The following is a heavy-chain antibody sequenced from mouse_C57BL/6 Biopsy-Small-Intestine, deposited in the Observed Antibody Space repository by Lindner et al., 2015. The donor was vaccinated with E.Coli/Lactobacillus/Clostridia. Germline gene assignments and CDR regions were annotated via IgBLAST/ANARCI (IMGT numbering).Heavy chain of an antibody. V-gene: IGHV5-4*01. CDR3: ARDGYYLANWED. J-gene: IGHJ2*01. Sequence: VQLQESGGGLVKPGGSLKLSCAASGFTFGSYAMSWVRQTPEKRLEWVATISGGGSYTYYPDNVKGRFTISRDNAKNNLYLQMSHLKSEDTAMYYCARDGYYLANWEDWGQGTTLTVSS. CDR2: ISGGGSYT. CDR1: GFTFGSYA. D-gene: IGHD2-3*01.